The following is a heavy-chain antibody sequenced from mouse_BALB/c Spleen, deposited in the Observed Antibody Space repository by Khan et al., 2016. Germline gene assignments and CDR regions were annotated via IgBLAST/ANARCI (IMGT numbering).Heavy chain of an antibody. V-gene: IGHV1S34*01. D-gene: IGHD2-4*01. CDR2: ISCYNGAT. J-gene: IGHJ4*01. CDR1: GYSFTGYY. Sequence: LVKTGASVKISCKASGYSFTGYYMHWVKQSHGKSLEWFGYISCYNGATNYNQKFKGKATFTVDTSSSTAYMQFNSLTSEDSAVSYCAGGDYDGYYAMDYWGQGTSVAVSS. CDR3: AGGDYDGYYAMDY.